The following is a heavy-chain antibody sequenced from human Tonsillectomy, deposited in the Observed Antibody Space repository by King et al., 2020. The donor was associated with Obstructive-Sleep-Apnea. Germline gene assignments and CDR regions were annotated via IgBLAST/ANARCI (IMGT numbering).Heavy chain of an antibody. V-gene: IGHV3-15*01. CDR1: GFTFSDAW. J-gene: IGHJ4*02. CDR2: VKGKTDGGTE. CDR3: TTQFVIGLFGY. D-gene: IGHD2/OR15-2a*01. Sequence: VQLVESGGGLVKTGGSLRLSCAASGFTFSDAWMTWVRQAPGKGLEWVGHVKGKTDGGTEDYAAPVKGRVTISRDDSKDTLYLQMNSLKTEDTALYYCTTQFVIGLFGYWGQGTLVTVSS.